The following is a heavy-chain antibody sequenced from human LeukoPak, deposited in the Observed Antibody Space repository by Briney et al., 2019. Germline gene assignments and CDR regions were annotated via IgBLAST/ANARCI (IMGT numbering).Heavy chain of an antibody. J-gene: IGHJ5*02. CDR3: ARPYYYDSRIDP. Sequence: SQTLSLTCTVSGGSISSGDYYWSWIRQPPGKGLEWIAYMYYSGSTYYNPSLKSRVTMSADASKNQLSLKLSSVTAADTAVYYCARPYYYDSRIDPWGQGILVTVSS. D-gene: IGHD3-22*01. CDR2: MYYSGST. CDR1: GGSISSGDYY. V-gene: IGHV4-30-4*01.